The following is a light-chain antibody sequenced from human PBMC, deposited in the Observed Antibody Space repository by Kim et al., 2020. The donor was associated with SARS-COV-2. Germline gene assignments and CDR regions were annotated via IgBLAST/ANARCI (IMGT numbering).Light chain of an antibody. CDR1: SLGSYY. V-gene: IGLV3-19*01. Sequence: SSELTQDPAVSVALGQTVRITCQGDSLGSYYAAWYQQKPGRAPVLVMYDGNKRPSGIPERFSGSSAGNTTSLSITGAQAEDEAAYYCNSRDSSGRVFGGG. J-gene: IGLJ3*02. CDR2: DGN. CDR3: NSRDSSGRV.